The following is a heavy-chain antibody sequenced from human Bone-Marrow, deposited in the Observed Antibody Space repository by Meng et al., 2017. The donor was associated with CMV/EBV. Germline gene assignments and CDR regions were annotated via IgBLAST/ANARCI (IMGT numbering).Heavy chain of an antibody. CDR1: GFTFTTHT. J-gene: IGHJ6*02. D-gene: IGHD2-2*01. CDR2: IGRSNSYI. Sequence: GESLKISCAASGFTFTTHTMTWVRQAPGKGLECVSCIGRSNSYIYYADSVKGRFTISRDNAENSLYLQMNSLRAEDTAVYYCARDLEGFLPAAINYYGMDVWGQGTTVTVSS. CDR3: ARDLEGFLPAAINYYGMDV. V-gene: IGHV3-21*01.